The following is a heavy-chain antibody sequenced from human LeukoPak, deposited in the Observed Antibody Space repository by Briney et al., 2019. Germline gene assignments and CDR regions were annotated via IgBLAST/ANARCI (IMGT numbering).Heavy chain of an antibody. Sequence: GGSLRLSCAVSAFTFSSYSMNWVRQAPGKGLEWVSSISSSSSYIYYADSVKGRFTISRDNAKNSLYLQMNSLRAEDTAVYYCARDSLATRITIFGVVIPSYFDYWGQGTLVTVSS. J-gene: IGHJ4*02. CDR1: AFTFSSYS. V-gene: IGHV3-21*01. CDR3: ARDSLATRITIFGVVIPSYFDY. D-gene: IGHD3-3*01. CDR2: ISSSSSYI.